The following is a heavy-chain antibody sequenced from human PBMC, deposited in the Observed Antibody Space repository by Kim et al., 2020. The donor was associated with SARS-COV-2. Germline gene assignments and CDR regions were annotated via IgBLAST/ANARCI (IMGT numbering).Heavy chain of an antibody. CDR2: INHSGST. CDR1: GGSFSGYY. D-gene: IGHD6-13*01. J-gene: IGHJ4*01. V-gene: IGHV4-34*01. CDR3: ARGGYSRSWFGAETFDY. Sequence: SETLSLTCAVYGGSFSGYYWSWIRQPPGKGLEWIGEINHSGSTNYNPSLKSRVTISVDTSKNQFSLKLSSVTAADTAVYYCARGGYSRSWFGAETFDYWG.